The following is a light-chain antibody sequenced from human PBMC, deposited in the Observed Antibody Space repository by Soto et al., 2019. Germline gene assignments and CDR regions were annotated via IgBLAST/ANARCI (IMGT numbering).Light chain of an antibody. Sequence: QSALTQPASVSGSPGQSITISCTGTSSDVGTYKYVSWYQQYPGKAPKLMIYEVSNRPSGVSNRFSGSKSGNTASLTISGLQAEDEADYYCYSHARKVFGGGTKRTVL. CDR2: EVS. V-gene: IGLV2-14*01. CDR3: YSHARKV. CDR1: SSDVGTYKY. J-gene: IGLJ3*02.